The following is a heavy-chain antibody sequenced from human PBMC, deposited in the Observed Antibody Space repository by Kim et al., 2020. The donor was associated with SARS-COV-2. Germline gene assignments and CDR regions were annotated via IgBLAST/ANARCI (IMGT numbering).Heavy chain of an antibody. J-gene: IGHJ4*02. Sequence: YYEASVKGRFTISRDNPKNTLYLQMNRLRADDTALYYCVKDTGRLRGPGYWGQGTLVTVSS. CDR3: VKDTGRLRGPGY. D-gene: IGHD3-16*01. V-gene: IGHV3-33*06.